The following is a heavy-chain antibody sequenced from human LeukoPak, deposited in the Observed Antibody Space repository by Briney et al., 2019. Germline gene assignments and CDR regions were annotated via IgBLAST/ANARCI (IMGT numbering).Heavy chain of an antibody. D-gene: IGHD4-23*01. J-gene: IGHJ5*02. V-gene: IGHV4-59*08. CDR2: IYDSGST. CDR1: GGSITGNYY. CDR3: ARHGGRNWFDP. Sequence: PSETLSLTCTVSGGSITGNYYWSWIRQPPGKGLEWIGYIYDSGSTNYNPSLKSRVTISVDTSKNQFSLKLNSVTAADTAVYYCARHGGRNWFDPWGRGTLVTVSS.